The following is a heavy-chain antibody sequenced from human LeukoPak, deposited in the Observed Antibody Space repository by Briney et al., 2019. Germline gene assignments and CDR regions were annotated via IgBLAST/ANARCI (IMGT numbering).Heavy chain of an antibody. D-gene: IGHD2-8*01. CDR3: ARYEGAYYFDY. CDR2: IIPIFGTA. CDR1: GGTFSSYA. J-gene: IGHJ4*02. V-gene: IGHV1-69*05. Sequence: SVKVSFKASGGTFSSYAISWVRQAPGQGLEWMGGIIPIFGTANYAQKFQGRVTMTRDTSTSTVYMELSSLRSEDTAVYYCARYEGAYYFDYWGQGTLVTVSS.